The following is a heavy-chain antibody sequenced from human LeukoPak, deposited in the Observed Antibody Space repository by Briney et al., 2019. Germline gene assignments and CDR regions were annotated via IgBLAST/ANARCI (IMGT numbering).Heavy chain of an antibody. Sequence: PSETLSLTSVVSGASVSTSHWNWIRQLPGERLEWIGCLAYTGKTDYNPSLTSRVTRSLATSKNQVSLKLRSVTAADTVIYYGSGGYFEPFDHWGQGILVTVSS. CDR1: GASVSTSH. D-gene: IGHD2/OR15-2a*01. J-gene: IGHJ4*02. CDR3: SGGYFEPFDH. CDR2: LAYTGKT. V-gene: IGHV4-59*02.